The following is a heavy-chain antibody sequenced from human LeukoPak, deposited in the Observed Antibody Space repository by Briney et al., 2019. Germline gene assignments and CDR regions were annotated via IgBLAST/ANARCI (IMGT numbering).Heavy chain of an antibody. CDR1: GFTLNSFC. CDR2: LSHDGKND. V-gene: IGHV3-30*18. Sequence: GRSLSLSCETSGFTLNSFCTQWVRQAPDNGLEWVGVLSHDGKNDDYADSVKGRFNISRETSKNTVYLQMNSLRPEDTAVYYCEKDPGYSGSFAHWGQGTLVTVSS. J-gene: IGHJ5*02. CDR3: EKDPGYSGSFAH. D-gene: IGHD1-26*01.